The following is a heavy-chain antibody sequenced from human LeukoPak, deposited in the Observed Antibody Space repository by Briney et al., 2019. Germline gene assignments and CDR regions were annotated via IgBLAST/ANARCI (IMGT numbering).Heavy chain of an antibody. V-gene: IGHV4-59*01. CDR1: GGSISSYY. J-gene: IGHJ3*02. CDR3: ARLAVFGDAFDI. CDR2: TYYSGST. D-gene: IGHD2-21*01. Sequence: PSETLSLTCTVSGGSISSYYWSWIRQPPGKGLEWIGYTYYSGSTNYNPSLKSRVTISVDTSKNQFSLKLSSVTAADTAVYYCARLAVFGDAFDIWGQGTMVTVSS.